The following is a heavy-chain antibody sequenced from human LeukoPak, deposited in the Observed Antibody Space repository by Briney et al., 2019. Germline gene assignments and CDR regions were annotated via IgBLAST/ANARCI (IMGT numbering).Heavy chain of an antibody. CDR1: GGSISSGGYS. V-gene: IGHV4-30-2*01. D-gene: IGHD5-12*01. CDR2: IYHSGST. Sequence: TQTLSLTCAVSGGSISSGGYSWSWIRHPPGKGREWIGYIYHSGSTYYNPSLKSRVTISVDRSKNQFSLKLSSVTAADTAAYYCASSREGYSGYDLDYWGQGTLVTVSS. CDR3: ASSREGYSGYDLDY. J-gene: IGHJ4*02.